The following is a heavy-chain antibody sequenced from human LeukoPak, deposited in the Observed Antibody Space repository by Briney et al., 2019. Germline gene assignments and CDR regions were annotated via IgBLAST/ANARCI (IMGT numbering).Heavy chain of an antibody. Sequence: GGPLRLSCAASGFTFSSYDMRWLRQAPGKGLEWVSAISGSGGSTYYGDPVKGRFTISRENSRNTLYLQMNSLRADDTAVYYCAKIPHREWELLHFDYWGQGTLVTVSS. CDR2: ISGSGGST. CDR1: GFTFSSYD. CDR3: AKIPHREWELLHFDY. D-gene: IGHD1-26*01. J-gene: IGHJ4*02. V-gene: IGHV3-23*01.